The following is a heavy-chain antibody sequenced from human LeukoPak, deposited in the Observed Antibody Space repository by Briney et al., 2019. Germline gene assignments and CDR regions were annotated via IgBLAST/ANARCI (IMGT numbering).Heavy chain of an antibody. Sequence: GGSLRLSCSASGFIFITYAMHWVRQAPGQGLEYVSGITTNGDSTFYADSVKGRFTISRDNSKNTLYLQMSSLRPEDTAVYYCVRGISSWLVDNFDYWGQGTLVTVSS. CDR3: VRGISSWLVDNFDY. D-gene: IGHD6-13*01. J-gene: IGHJ4*02. V-gene: IGHV3-64D*06. CDR1: GFIFITYA. CDR2: ITTNGDST.